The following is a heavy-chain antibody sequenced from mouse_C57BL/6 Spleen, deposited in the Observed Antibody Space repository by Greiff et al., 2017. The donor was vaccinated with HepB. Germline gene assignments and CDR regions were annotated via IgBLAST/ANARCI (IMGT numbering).Heavy chain of an antibody. CDR2: IYPGDGDT. J-gene: IGHJ4*01. CDR1: GYAFSSYW. D-gene: IGHD1-1*01. V-gene: IGHV1-80*01. Sequence: VKLMESGAELVKPGASVKISCKASGYAFSSYWMNWVKQRPGKGLEWIGQIYPGDGDTNYNGKFKGKATLTADKSSSTAYMQLSSLTSEDSAVYFCANTVVGAMDYWGQGTSVTVSS. CDR3: ANTVVGAMDY.